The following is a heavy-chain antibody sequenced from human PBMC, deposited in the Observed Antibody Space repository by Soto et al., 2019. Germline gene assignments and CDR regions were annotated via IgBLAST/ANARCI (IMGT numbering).Heavy chain of an antibody. CDR3: ARQEDSGYDSTWYFDY. CDR2: IYYSGST. CDR1: GGSISSSSYY. Sequence: PSDTLSLTCTVSGGSISSSSYYWGWIRQPPGKGLEWIGSIYYSGSTYYNPSLKSRVTISVDTSKNQFSLKLSSVTAADTAVYYCARQEDSGYDSTWYFDYWGQGTLVTVSS. J-gene: IGHJ4*02. D-gene: IGHD5-12*01. V-gene: IGHV4-39*01.